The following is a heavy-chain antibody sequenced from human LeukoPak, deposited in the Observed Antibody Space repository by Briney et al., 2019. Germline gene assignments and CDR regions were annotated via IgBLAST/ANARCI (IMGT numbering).Heavy chain of an antibody. D-gene: IGHD3-22*01. J-gene: IGHJ4*02. Sequence: GGSLRLSCAASGFTFSSYWMSWVRQAPGKGLEWVANIKQDGSEKYYVDSVKGRFTISRDNAKNSLYLQMNSLRAEDMAVYYCARGLGDYYDTSGYEYYFDYWGQGTLVTVSS. CDR3: ARGLGDYYDTSGYEYYFDY. V-gene: IGHV3-7*01. CDR2: IKQDGSEK. CDR1: GFTFSSYW.